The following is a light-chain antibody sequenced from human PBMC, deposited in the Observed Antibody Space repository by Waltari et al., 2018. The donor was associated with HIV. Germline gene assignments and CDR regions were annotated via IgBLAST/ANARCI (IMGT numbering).Light chain of an antibody. CDR2: ADS. J-gene: IGLJ3*02. V-gene: IGLV1-40*01. Sequence: QSVLTQPPSVSGAPGQRVTISCTGSNSNIGAGYDVHWYQQLPGTTPKLLIYADSNRPSGVPDRFSGSKSGTSASLAITGLQAEDEADYYCQSYDSSLSAWVFGGGTKLTVL. CDR3: QSYDSSLSAWV. CDR1: NSNIGAGYD.